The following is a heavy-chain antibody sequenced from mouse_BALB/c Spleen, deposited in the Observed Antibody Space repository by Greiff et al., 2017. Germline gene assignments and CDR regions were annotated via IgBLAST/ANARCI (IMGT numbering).Heavy chain of an antibody. CDR2: IYPGRGIT. CDR1: GYTFTSYW. D-gene: IGHD1-1*01. V-gene: IGHV1-55*01. J-gene: IGHJ4*01. CDR3: SGSSHYAMDY. Sequence: VQLQQPGAELVRPGASVKLSCKASGYTFTSYWINWVKQRPGQGLEWIGDIYPGRGITNYNEKFKSKATLTLDTSSSTAYMQLSSLTSEDSAVYYCSGSSHYAMDYWGQGTSVTVSS.